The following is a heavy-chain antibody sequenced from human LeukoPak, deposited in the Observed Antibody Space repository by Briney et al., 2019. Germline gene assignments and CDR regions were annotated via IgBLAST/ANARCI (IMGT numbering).Heavy chain of an antibody. J-gene: IGHJ4*02. CDR1: GFTFSSYG. CDR2: IYSGGST. Sequence: PGGSLRLSCAASGFTFSSYGMSWVRQAPGKGLEWVSVIYSGGSTYYADSVKGRFTISRDNSKNTLYLQMNSLRAEDTAVYYCARGGRTYGDYDYGGQGTLVTVSS. D-gene: IGHD4-17*01. V-gene: IGHV3-66*01. CDR3: ARGGRTYGDYDY.